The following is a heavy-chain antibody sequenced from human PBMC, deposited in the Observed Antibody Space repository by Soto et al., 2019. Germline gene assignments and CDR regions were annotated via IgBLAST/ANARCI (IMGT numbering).Heavy chain of an antibody. Sequence: SQTLSLTCAISGDSVSSNSAAWNWIRHSPSRGLEWLGRTYYRSKWYNDYAVSVKSRITINPDTSKNQFSLQLNSVTPEDTAVYYCARDHHSSSPDYYYYGMDVWGQGTTVTVSS. CDR3: ARDHHSSSPDYYYYGMDV. J-gene: IGHJ6*02. CDR1: GDSVSSNSAA. V-gene: IGHV6-1*01. CDR2: TYYRSKWYN. D-gene: IGHD6-6*01.